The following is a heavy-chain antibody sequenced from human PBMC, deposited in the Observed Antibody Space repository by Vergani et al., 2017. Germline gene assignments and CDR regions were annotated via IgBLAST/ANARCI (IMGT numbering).Heavy chain of an antibody. J-gene: IGHJ6*02. V-gene: IGHV3-9*01. D-gene: IGHD3-22*01. CDR3: ARAPGGNYYDSSGYYYYYGMDV. Sequence: EVDLVESGGGLAQPGGSLRLSCEASGITFWKFGMHWVRQGPGKGLEWVSGISWNSGAVDYVDSVKGRFTISRDNAKNSLYLQMNSLRAEDTAVYYCARAPGGNYYDSSGYYYYYGMDVWGQGTTVTVSS. CDR2: ISWNSGAV. CDR1: GITFWKFG.